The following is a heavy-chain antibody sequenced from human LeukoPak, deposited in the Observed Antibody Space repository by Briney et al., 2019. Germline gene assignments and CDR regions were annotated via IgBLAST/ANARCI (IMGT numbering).Heavy chain of an antibody. Sequence: PRASVKVSCKASGGTFSSYAISWVRQAPGQGLEWMGGIIPIFGTANYAQKFQGRVTITADESTSTAYMELSSLRSEDTAVYYCASIAGFGELLYFDYWGQGTLVTVSS. V-gene: IGHV1-69*13. CDR3: ASIAGFGELLYFDY. CDR1: GGTFSSYA. J-gene: IGHJ4*02. D-gene: IGHD3-10*01. CDR2: IIPIFGTA.